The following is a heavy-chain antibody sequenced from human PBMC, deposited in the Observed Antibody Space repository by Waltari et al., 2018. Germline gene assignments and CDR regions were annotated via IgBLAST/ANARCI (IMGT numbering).Heavy chain of an antibody. CDR1: GYTFSSYG. CDR3: ARWGWIKLPYYFDF. J-gene: IGHJ4*02. D-gene: IGHD5-18*01. Sequence: QIYLVQSGAEVKKPGASVKVACKASGYTFSSYGVTWVRQAPGQGLGWMGWINGRNGNTKYAQKFQGRVTLTTDTSTNTGYMELRSLTSDDTAVYYCARWGWIKLPYYFDFWGQGTLVAVSS. CDR2: INGRNGNT. V-gene: IGHV1-18*01.